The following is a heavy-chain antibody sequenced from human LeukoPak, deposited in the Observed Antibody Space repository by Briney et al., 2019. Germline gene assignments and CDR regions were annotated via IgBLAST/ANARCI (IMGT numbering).Heavy chain of an antibody. CDR3: ANSRDGYENY. CDR2: IYYSGST. V-gene: IGHV4-39*07. D-gene: IGHD5-24*01. J-gene: IGHJ4*02. Sequence: PSETLSLTCTVSGGSISSSSYYWGWIRQPPGKGLEWIGSIYYSGSTYYNPSLKSRVTISVDTSKNQFSLKLSSVTAADTAVYYCANSRDGYENYWGQGTLVTVSS. CDR1: GGSISSSSYY.